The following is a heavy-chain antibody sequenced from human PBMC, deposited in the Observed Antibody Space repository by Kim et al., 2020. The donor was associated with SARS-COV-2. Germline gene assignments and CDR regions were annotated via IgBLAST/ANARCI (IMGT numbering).Heavy chain of an antibody. D-gene: IGHD4-4*01. CDR1: GYTFTTYY. CDR3: ARDRSAYSHDAFDI. CDR2: INPTGGGT. Sequence: ASVKVSCKASGYTFTTYYLHWVRQAPGQGLEWMGIINPTGGGTNYAQKFKGRVTMTRDTSTTTVHMELSSLRSEDTAVYYCARDRSAYSHDAFDIWGQGTMVTVSS. V-gene: IGHV1-46*01. J-gene: IGHJ3*02.